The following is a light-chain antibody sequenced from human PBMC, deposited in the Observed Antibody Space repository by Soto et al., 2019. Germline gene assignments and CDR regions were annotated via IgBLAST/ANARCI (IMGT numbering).Light chain of an antibody. Sequence: DIQMTQSPSSLSASVGDRVTITCRASQGISTVLAWYQQKPGKVPKLLISAASTLQSGVPSRFSGSGSGTDFTLTITSLQPEDVATYYCQKYSSVITFGQGTRLEIK. J-gene: IGKJ5*01. CDR2: AAS. V-gene: IGKV1-27*01. CDR3: QKYSSVIT. CDR1: QGISTV.